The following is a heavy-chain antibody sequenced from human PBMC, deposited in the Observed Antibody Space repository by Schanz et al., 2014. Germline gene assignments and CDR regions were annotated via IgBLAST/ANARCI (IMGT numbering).Heavy chain of an antibody. D-gene: IGHD6-13*01. CDR1: GFTFGDYA. CDR3: ARGLIAAAGGAFDY. V-gene: IGHV3-23*04. J-gene: IGHJ4*02. CDR2: INTGVNT. Sequence: DVQLVESGGGLVQPGKSLRLSCAASGFTFGDYAMTWVRQAPGKGLEWVSAINTGVNTYYADSVRGRFTMSRDNSKNTLYLQMNSLRAGDAAVYYCARGLIAAAGGAFDYWGQGTLVAVSA.